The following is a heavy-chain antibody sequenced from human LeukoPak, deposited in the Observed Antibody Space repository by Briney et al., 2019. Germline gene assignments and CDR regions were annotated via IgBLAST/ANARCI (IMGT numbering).Heavy chain of an antibody. CDR2: ISGRGENT. D-gene: IGHD2-15*01. CDR1: GITFSGYA. Sequence: PGGSLRLSCAASGITFSGYAMTWVRQVPGRGLEWVSDISGRGENTYYADSVKGRFTISRDNSKNTLDLQMNSLRAEDTAEYYCVKDRCGTTCYSDFDSWGQGTLVTVSS. V-gene: IGHV3-23*01. J-gene: IGHJ4*02. CDR3: VKDRCGTTCYSDFDS.